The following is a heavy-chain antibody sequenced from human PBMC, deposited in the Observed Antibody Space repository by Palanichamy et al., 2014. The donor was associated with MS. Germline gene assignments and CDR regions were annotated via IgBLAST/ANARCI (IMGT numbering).Heavy chain of an antibody. J-gene: IGHJ4*02. D-gene: IGHD2-15*01. Sequence: QVQLQESGPGLVKPSQTLSPTCTVSGGSISSGDYYWSWIRQPPGKGLEWIGYIYYSGSTYYNPSLKSRVTISVDTSKNQFSLKLSSVTAADTAVYYCAREGTRYCSGGSCYEAMYFDYWGQGTLVTVSS. CDR1: GGSISSGDYY. CDR3: AREGTRYCSGGSCYEAMYFDY. V-gene: IGHV4-30-4*01. CDR2: IYYSGST.